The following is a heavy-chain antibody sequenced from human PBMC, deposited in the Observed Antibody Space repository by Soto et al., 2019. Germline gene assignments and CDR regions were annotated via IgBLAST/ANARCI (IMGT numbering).Heavy chain of an antibody. V-gene: IGHV3-21*01. CDR3: ARGGKGQDYDFWSGYTNWFDP. CDR1: GFTFSSYS. J-gene: IGHJ5*02. CDR2: ISSSSSYI. D-gene: IGHD3-3*01. Sequence: PGGSLRLSCAASGFTFSSYSMNWVRQAPGKGLEWVSSISSSSSYIYYADSVKGRFTISRDNAKNSLYLQMNSLRAEDTAVYYCARGGKGQDYDFWSGYTNWFDPWGQGTLVTVSS.